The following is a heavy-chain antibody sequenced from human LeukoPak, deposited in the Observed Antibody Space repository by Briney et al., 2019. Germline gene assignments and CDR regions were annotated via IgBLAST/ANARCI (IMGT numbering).Heavy chain of an antibody. Sequence: GASVKVSCKASGYTFTGYYMHWVRQAPGQGLEWMGRINPNSGGTNYAQKFQGRVTMTRDTSISTAYMELSRLRSDDTAVYYCVRKMATASYYYGMDVWGQGTTVTVSS. CDR2: INPNSGGT. J-gene: IGHJ6*02. D-gene: IGHD5-24*01. CDR3: VRKMATASYYYGMDV. V-gene: IGHV1-2*06. CDR1: GYTFTGYY.